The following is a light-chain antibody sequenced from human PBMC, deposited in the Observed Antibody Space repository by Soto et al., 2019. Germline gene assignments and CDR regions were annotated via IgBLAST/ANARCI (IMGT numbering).Light chain of an antibody. CDR3: AAWDDSLRGLE. CDR1: SSNIGSNT. J-gene: IGLJ2*01. CDR2: NNS. V-gene: IGLV1-44*01. Sequence: QSVLTQPPSASGTPGQMVTISCSGSSSNIGSNTVNWYQQLPGMAPKLLIYNNSQRPSGVPDRFSGSKPGTSASLAISGLQSEDEADYYCAAWDDSLRGLEFGGGTKLTVL.